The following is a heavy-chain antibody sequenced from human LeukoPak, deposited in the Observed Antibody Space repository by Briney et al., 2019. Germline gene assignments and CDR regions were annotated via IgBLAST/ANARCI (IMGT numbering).Heavy chain of an antibody. CDR2: INPSSGGT. CDR3: ARSYRGRRFDY. V-gene: IGHV1-2*02. D-gene: IGHD2-21*01. Sequence: ASVKVSCKASGYTFTGYYVHWVRQAPGQGLEWMGWINPSSGGTNYAQKFQGRVTMTRDASISTAYLELSRLRSDDTAVYYCARSYRGRRFDYWGQGTLVTVSS. CDR1: GYTFTGYY. J-gene: IGHJ4*02.